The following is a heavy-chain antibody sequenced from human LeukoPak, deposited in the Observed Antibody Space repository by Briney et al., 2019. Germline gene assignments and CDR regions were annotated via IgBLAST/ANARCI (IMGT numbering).Heavy chain of an antibody. CDR1: VFTVSSSY. D-gene: IGHD6-13*01. Sequence: GRSLTLSCVASVFTVSSSYMSWVRQAPGKGLESVSIISSAGTTSPADSVKGRFTISRDNSKNTVYLQVNSLRDEDTAVYYCARDLAAANTYYFDYWGQGTMVTVSS. CDR3: ARDLAAANTYYFDY. V-gene: IGHV3-66*01. J-gene: IGHJ4*02. CDR2: ISSAGTT.